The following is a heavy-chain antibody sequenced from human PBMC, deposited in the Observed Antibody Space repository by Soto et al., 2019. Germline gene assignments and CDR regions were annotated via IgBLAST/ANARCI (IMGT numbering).Heavy chain of an antibody. J-gene: IGHJ4*02. CDR3: AHRLDPIAAAGPAFDY. D-gene: IGHD6-13*01. CDR2: IYWDDDK. V-gene: IGHV2-5*02. CDR1: GFSLSTSGVG. Sequence: QITLKESGPTLVKPTQTLTLTCTFSGFSLSTSGVGVGWIRQPPGKALEWLALIYWDDDKRYSPSLKSRLTSTKDTSKNQVVLTMTNMDPVDTATYYCAHRLDPIAAAGPAFDYWGQGTLVTVSS.